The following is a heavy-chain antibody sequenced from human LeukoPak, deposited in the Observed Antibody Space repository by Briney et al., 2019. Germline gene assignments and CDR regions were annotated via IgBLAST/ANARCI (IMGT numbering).Heavy chain of an antibody. V-gene: IGHV3-23*01. J-gene: IGHJ3*02. Sequence: GGSLRLSCAASGFTFTTYGMHWVRQAPGKGLEWVSGIGPSGSSTYYADSVKGRFTISRDNSKNTMYVQMNSLRAEDTAVYYCTITTTVEAFDIWGQGTMVTVSS. CDR2: IGPSGSST. D-gene: IGHD4-23*01. CDR3: TITTTVEAFDI. CDR1: GFTFTTYG.